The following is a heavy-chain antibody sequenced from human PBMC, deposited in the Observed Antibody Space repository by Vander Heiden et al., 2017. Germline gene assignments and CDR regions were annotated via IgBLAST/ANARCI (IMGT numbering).Heavy chain of an antibody. D-gene: IGHD5-12*01. CDR2: INHSGST. Sequence: QVQLQQCGPGLSKPSETLSLTSAVYGGSFSGYHWCWIRPPPGKGLEWIGEINHSGSTNYNPSLKSRVTISVDTSKNQFSLKLSSVTAADTAVYNCARRRDGYKGAFDIWGQGTMVTVSS. V-gene: IGHV4-34*01. J-gene: IGHJ3*02. CDR1: GGSFSGYH. CDR3: ARRRDGYKGAFDI.